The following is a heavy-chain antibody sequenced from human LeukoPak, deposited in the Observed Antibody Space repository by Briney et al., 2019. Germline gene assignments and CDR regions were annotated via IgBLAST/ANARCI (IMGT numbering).Heavy chain of an antibody. CDR2: IWYDGSNK. D-gene: IGHD3-22*01. J-gene: IGHJ4*02. V-gene: IGHV3-33*01. CDR1: GFTFSSYG. CDR3: ARDRSITMILGEKDY. Sequence: PGRSLRLSCAASGFTFSSYGMHWVRQAPGKRLEWVAVIWYDGSNKYYADSVKGRFTISRDNSKNTLYLQMNSLRAEDTAVYYCARDRSITMILGEKDYWGQGTLVTVSS.